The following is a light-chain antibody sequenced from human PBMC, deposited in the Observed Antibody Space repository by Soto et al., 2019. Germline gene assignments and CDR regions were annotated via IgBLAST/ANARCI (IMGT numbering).Light chain of an antibody. CDR2: QAS. CDR3: EDYSSSSWLT. Sequence: DIQMTQSPSTLSASVGDRVTITCRASQRSSSGLAWYQQKPGKAPKLLIFQASSLKSGVPSRFSGSGSATEYTLTFSRLQPDDFAPYYCEDYSSSSWLTFGGWTKVEIK. V-gene: IGKV1-5*03. J-gene: IGKJ4*01. CDR1: QRSSSG.